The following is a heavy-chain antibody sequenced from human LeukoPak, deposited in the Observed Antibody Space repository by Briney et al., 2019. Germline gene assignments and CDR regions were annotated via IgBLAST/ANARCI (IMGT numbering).Heavy chain of an antibody. CDR1: GGSFSGYY. J-gene: IGHJ4*02. D-gene: IGHD3-22*01. CDR2: IYYSGST. V-gene: IGHV4-30-4*08. Sequence: TASETLSLTCAVYGGSFSGYYWSWIRQPPGKGLEWIGCIYYSGSTYYNPSLKSRVTISVDTSKNQFSLKLSSVTAADTAVYYCARDPFTPSSGSAFDYWGQGTLVTVSS. CDR3: ARDPFTPSSGSAFDY.